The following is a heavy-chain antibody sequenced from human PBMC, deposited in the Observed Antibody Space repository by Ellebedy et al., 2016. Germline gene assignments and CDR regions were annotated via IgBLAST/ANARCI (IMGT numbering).Heavy chain of an antibody. J-gene: IGHJ4*02. Sequence: GESLKISXAASGFTFSDYYMSWIRQAPGKGLEWVSYISSSSSTIYYADSVKGRFTISRDNAKNSLYLQMNSLRVDDTALYYCARDPAGSAFDLWGQGTLVTVSS. V-gene: IGHV3-11*04. CDR3: ARDPAGSAFDL. D-gene: IGHD2-15*01. CDR1: GFTFSDYY. CDR2: ISSSSSTI.